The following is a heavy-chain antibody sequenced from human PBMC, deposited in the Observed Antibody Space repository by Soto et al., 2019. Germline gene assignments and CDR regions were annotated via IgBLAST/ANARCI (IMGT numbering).Heavy chain of an antibody. Sequence: SETLSLTCAVYGGSFSGYYWSWIRQPPGKGLEWIGEINHSGSTNYNPSLKSRVTISVDTSKNQFPLKLSSVTAADTAVYYCARGRVTIFGVVIIPYYYMDVWGKGTTVTVSS. CDR2: INHSGST. J-gene: IGHJ6*03. D-gene: IGHD3-3*01. CDR3: ARGRVTIFGVVIIPYYYMDV. CDR1: GGSFSGYY. V-gene: IGHV4-34*01.